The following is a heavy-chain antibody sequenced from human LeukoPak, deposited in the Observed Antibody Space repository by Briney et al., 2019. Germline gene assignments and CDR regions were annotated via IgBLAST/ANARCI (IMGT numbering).Heavy chain of an antibody. Sequence: GASVKVSCKASGGTFSSYAISWVRQAPGQGLEWMGGIIPIFGTANYAQKFQGRVTITADESTSTAYMELSSLRYEDTAVYYCASWYYYDSSGYYFDYWGQGTLVTVSS. V-gene: IGHV1-69*13. D-gene: IGHD3-22*01. J-gene: IGHJ4*02. CDR3: ASWYYYDSSGYYFDY. CDR2: IIPIFGTA. CDR1: GGTFSSYA.